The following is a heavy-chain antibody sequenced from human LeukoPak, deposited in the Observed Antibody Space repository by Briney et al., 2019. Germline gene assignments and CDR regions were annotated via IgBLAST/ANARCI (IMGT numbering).Heavy chain of an antibody. Sequence: PGGSLRLSCAASGFTFSSYSMNWVRQAPGKGLEWVSYISSSSSTIYYADSVKGRFTISRDNAKNSLYLQMNSLRAEDTAVYYCAKDRLHSSGWYRGADYWGQGTMVTVSS. J-gene: IGHJ3*01. CDR3: AKDRLHSSGWYRGADY. CDR1: GFTFSSYS. CDR2: ISSSSSTI. D-gene: IGHD6-19*01. V-gene: IGHV3-48*04.